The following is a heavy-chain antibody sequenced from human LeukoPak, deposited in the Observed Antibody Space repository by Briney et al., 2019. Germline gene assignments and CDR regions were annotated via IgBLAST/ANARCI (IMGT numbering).Heavy chain of an antibody. CDR2: INPSGGST. CDR3: ARKSSGWKQFDY. D-gene: IGHD6-19*01. Sequence: ASVKVSCKASGYTFTSYAMHWVRQAPGQGLEWMGIINPSGGSTSYAQKFQGRVTMTRDTSTSTVYMELSSLRSEDTAVYYCARKSSGWKQFDYWGQGTLVTVSS. CDR1: GYTFTSYA. J-gene: IGHJ4*02. V-gene: IGHV1-46*01.